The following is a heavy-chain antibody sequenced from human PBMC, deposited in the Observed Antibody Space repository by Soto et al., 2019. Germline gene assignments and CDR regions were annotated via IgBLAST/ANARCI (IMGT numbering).Heavy chain of an antibody. CDR2: IYYSGST. V-gene: IGHV4-59*08. Sequence: SETLSLTCTVSGGSISSYYWSWIRQPPGKGLEWIGYIYYSGSTNYNPSLKSRVTISVDTSKNQFSLKLSSVTAADTAVYYCARHSSRPMAAAGSDDWFDPWGQGTLVTVSS. D-gene: IGHD6-13*01. CDR1: GGSISSYY. J-gene: IGHJ5*02. CDR3: ARHSSRPMAAAGSDDWFDP.